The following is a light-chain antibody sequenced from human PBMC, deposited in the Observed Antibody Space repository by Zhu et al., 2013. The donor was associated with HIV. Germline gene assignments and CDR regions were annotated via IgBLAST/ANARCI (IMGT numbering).Light chain of an antibody. J-gene: IGKJ4*01. CDR3: QQYGASPLT. Sequence: EIVMTQSPATLSLSPGERATLSCRASQSVTSNLAWYQQKPGQAPRLLIYGASSRAPGIPDSFSGSGSGTDFTLTISRVEPEDFAVYYCQQYGASPLTFGGGTTVEIK. CDR1: QSVTSN. V-gene: IGKV3-20*01. CDR2: GAS.